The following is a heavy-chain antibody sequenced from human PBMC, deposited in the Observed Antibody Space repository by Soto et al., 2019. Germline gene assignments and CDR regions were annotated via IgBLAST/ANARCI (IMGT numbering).Heavy chain of an antibody. V-gene: IGHV1-18*01. J-gene: IGHJ6*02. CDR3: ARYCSSTSCYAPYYYYGMDV. D-gene: IGHD2-2*01. CDR2: ISAYNGNT. CDR1: GYTFTSYG. Sequence: GASVKVSCKASGYTFTSYGISWVRQAPGQGLEWMGWISAYNGNTNYAQKLQGRVTMTTDTSTSTAYMELRSLRSDDTAVYYCARYCSSTSCYAPYYYYGMDVWGQGTTVTVSS.